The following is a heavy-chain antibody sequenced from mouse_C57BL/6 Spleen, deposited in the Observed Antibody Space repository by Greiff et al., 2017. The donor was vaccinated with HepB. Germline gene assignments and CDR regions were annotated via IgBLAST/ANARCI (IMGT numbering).Heavy chain of an antibody. D-gene: IGHD1-1*01. V-gene: IGHV1-54*01. CDR3: ARSDGSSYEFAY. J-gene: IGHJ3*01. CDR2: INPGSGGT. Sequence: VKVVESGAELVRPGTSVKVSCKASGYAFTNYLIEWVKQRPGQGLEWIGVINPGSGGTNYNEKFKGKATLTADKSSSTAYMQLSSLTSEDSAVYFCARSDGSSYEFAYWGQGTLVTVSA. CDR1: GYAFTNYL.